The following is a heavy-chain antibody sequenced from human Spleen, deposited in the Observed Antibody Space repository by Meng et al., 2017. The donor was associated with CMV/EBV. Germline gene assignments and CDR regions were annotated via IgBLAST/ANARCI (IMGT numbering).Heavy chain of an antibody. J-gene: IGHJ5*02. V-gene: IGHV4-30-4*08. CDR2: IYYSGST. CDR3: ARTVVPAAIPSDGSCWFDP. CDR1: ISSGDYY. D-gene: IGHD2-2*02. Sequence: ISSGDYYWSWIRQPPGKGLEWIGYIYYSGSTYYNPSLKSRVTISVDTSKNQFSLKLSSVTAADTAVYYCARTVVPAAIPSDGSCWFDPWGQGTLVTVSS.